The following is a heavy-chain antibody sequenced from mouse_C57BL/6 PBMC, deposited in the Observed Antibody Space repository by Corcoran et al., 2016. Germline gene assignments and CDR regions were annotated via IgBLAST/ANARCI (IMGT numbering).Heavy chain of an antibody. Sequence: QVQQQQSVAELAMPGASVKRSCKASGYTFTCYGISWVKQRTGQGLEGSGEIYPRSGSTYYNEKFKGKATLTADKSSSKAYMELRSLTSEDSAVYFCARGATGYYFDYWGQGTTLTVSS. CDR3: ARGATGYYFDY. CDR1: GYTFTCYG. D-gene: IGHD2-2*01. CDR2: IYPRSGST. V-gene: IGHV1-81*01. J-gene: IGHJ2*01.